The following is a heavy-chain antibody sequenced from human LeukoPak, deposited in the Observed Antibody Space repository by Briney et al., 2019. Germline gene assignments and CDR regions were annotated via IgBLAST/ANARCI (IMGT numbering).Heavy chain of an antibody. J-gene: IGHJ3*02. CDR1: GGSISSYY. D-gene: IGHD3-10*01. CDR3: ARELTMVRGLIDI. CDR2: IYTSGST. Sequence: SETLSLTCTVSGGSISSYYWSWIRQPAGKGLEWIGRIYTSGSTNYNPSLKSRVTISVDTSKNQFSLKLSSVTATDTAVYYCARELTMVRGLIDIWGQGTMVTVSS. V-gene: IGHV4-4*07.